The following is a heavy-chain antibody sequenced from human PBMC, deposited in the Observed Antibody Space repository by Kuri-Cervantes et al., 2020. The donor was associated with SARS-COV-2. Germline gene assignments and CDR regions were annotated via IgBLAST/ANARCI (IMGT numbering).Heavy chain of an antibody. V-gene: IGHV3-21*01. Sequence: GGSLRLSCAASGFTFSSYSMNWVRQAPGKGLEWVSSISSSSSYIYYADSVKGRFTISRDNAKNSLYLQMNSLRAEDTAVYYCARVVTMVRGVIENGMDVWAKGTRS. J-gene: IGHJ6*02. CDR1: GFTFSSYS. CDR3: ARVVTMVRGVIENGMDV. CDR2: ISSSSSYI. D-gene: IGHD3-10*01.